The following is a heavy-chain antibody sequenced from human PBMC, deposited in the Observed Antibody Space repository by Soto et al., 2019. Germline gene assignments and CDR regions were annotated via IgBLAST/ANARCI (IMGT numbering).Heavy chain of an antibody. CDR2: ISHNGATT. CDR1: GFTFSNYA. V-gene: IGHV3-23*01. Sequence: PGGSLRLSCAAAGFTFSNYAMTWVRQAPGKGLEWVSTISHNGATTYYADSVKGRFTISRDNSRNTLYLQMNSLRAEEAAVYYCVKDWSGDKCPCMDVWGQGTTVTVSS. J-gene: IGHJ6*02. CDR3: VKDWSGDKCPCMDV. D-gene: IGHD3-3*01.